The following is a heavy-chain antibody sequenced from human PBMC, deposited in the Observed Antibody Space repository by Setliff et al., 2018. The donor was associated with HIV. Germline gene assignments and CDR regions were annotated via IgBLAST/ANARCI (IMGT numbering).Heavy chain of an antibody. CDR2: IYYNGNT. Sequence: SETLSLTCAVYGGSFSGYYWSWIRQPPGKGLEWIGSIYYNGNTYYNPSLKSRVTISVDTSKNQFSLKLSSVTAADTAVYYCATHVLQFLEWLSHFDYWGQGTLVTVSS. CDR1: GGSFSGYY. CDR3: ATHVLQFLEWLSHFDY. V-gene: IGHV4-34*01. J-gene: IGHJ4*02. D-gene: IGHD3-3*01.